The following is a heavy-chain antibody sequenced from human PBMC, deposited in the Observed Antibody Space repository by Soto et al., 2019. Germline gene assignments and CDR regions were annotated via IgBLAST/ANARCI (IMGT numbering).Heavy chain of an antibody. D-gene: IGHD5-12*01. CDR2: IIPILGIA. J-gene: IGHJ4*02. CDR1: GGTFSSYT. CDR3: VMSGYDSSRIDY. Sequence: AVKVSCKASGGTFSSYTISWVRQAPGQGLEWKGRIIPILGIANYAQKFQGRVTITADKSTSTAYMELSSLRSEDTAVYYCVMSGYDSSRIDYWGQGTLVTVSS. V-gene: IGHV1-69*02.